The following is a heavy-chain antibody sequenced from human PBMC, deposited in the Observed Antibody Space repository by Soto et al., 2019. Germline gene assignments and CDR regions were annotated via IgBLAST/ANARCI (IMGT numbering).Heavy chain of an antibody. CDR2: IYYSGST. J-gene: IGHJ4*02. CDR3: ASEEGDYGGGQYYFDY. V-gene: IGHV4-30-4*01. Sequence: QVQLQESGPGLVKPSQTLSLTCTVSGGSISSGDYYWSWIRQPPGKGLEWIGYIYYSGSTYYNPSLKSRVTISVYTSKNQFALKLSSVTAADTAVYYCASEEGDYGGGQYYFDYWGQGTLVTVSS. CDR1: GGSISSGDYY. D-gene: IGHD4-17*01.